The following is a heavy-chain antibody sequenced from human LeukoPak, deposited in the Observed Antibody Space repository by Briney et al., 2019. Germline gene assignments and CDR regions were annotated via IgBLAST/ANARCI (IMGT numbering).Heavy chain of an antibody. CDR2: MSCGDPKT. V-gene: IGHV5-51*01. CDR3: ARHRRDGYRTRDL. Sequence: GECLKISCKGSGYIFTNYWIGWVRQMPGKGLEWRGIMSCGDPKTKYSPSFQGQVTMSVDKSLSKAYLQWSSLKTSDTARYYGARHRRDGYRTRDLGGQRPLVSVSS. D-gene: IGHD5-24*01. J-gene: IGHJ4*01. CDR1: GYIFTNYW.